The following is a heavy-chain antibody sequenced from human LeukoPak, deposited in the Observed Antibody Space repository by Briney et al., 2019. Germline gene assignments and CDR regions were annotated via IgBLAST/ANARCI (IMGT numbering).Heavy chain of an antibody. D-gene: IGHD5-18*01. J-gene: IGHJ6*02. V-gene: IGHV3-43*01. CDR3: AKDIGERGYSYGPQPYYYYYGMDV. CDR1: GFTFDDYT. CDR2: ISWDGGST. Sequence: GGSLRLSCAASGFTFDDYTMHWVRQAPGKGLEWVSLISWDGGSTYYADSVKGRFTISRDNSKNSLYLQMNSLRTEDTALYYCAKDIGERGYSYGPQPYYYYYGMDVWGQGTTVTVSS.